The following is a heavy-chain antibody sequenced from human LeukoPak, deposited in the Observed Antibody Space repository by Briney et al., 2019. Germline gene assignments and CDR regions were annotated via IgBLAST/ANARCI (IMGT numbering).Heavy chain of an antibody. J-gene: IGHJ4*02. D-gene: IGHD1-26*01. CDR3: ASGKRYSGSSSLDY. CDR2: ISSSSSYI. Sequence: GGSLRLSCAASGFTFSSYSMNWVRQAPGKGLEWVSSISSSSSYIYYADSVKGRFTISRDNAKNSLYQQMNSLRAEDTAVYYCASGKRYSGSSSLDYWGQGTLVTVSS. V-gene: IGHV3-21*01. CDR1: GFTFSSYS.